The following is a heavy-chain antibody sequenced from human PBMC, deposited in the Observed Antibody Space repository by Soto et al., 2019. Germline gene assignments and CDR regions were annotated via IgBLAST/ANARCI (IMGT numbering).Heavy chain of an antibody. V-gene: IGHV3-48*01. CDR1: GFSFTTYS. CDR2: IGSGSHSI. J-gene: IGHJ3*01. Sequence: PGGSLRLSCAASGFSFTTYSMNWIRQSPGKGLEWVSYIGSGSHSISYADSVKGRFTISRDNARNSLFLQMNTLRAEDTAVYYGVKDENYVLDFWGKGKMVTVAS. CDR3: VKDENYVLDF.